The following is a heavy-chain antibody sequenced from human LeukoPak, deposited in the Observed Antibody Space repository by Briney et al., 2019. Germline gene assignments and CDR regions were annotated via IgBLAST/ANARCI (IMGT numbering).Heavy chain of an antibody. CDR1: GLTLRSYS. J-gene: IGHJ6*01. V-gene: IGHV3-21*01. CDR2: ISNSRSYI. D-gene: IGHD3-10*01. Sequence: RGGSVTLLCAACGLTLRSYSMICPRHATGEARECVSSISNSRSYIHQAPSVKGRFTISRDNAKTSLYLQMNSLRAEDTAVYYCARDTMVRGVIISYYYYGMDVWGKGTPVTVSS. CDR3: ARDTMVRGVIISYYYYGMDV.